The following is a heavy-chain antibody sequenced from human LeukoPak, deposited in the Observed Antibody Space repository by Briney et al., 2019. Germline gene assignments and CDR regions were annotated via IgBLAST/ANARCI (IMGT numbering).Heavy chain of an antibody. D-gene: IGHD3/OR15-3a*01. CDR1: GYTFTSYD. CDR2: MNANSGNT. V-gene: IGHV1-8*01. CDR3: ARGRDWLRWSDH. Sequence: GASVKVSCKAYGYTFTSYDINWVRQATGQGLEWLGWMNANSGNTGYAQKFQGRVTITRNTSISTAYVELRSLTSEDTAVYYCARGRDWLRWSDHWGQGTLVTVSS. J-gene: IGHJ5*02.